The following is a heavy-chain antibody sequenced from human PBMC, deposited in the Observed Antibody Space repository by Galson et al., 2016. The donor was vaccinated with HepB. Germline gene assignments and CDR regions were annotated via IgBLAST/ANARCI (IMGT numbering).Heavy chain of an antibody. D-gene: IGHD2-2*01. J-gene: IGHJ4*02. CDR3: VKALRPAPSSYLDL. CDR2: ISGSGRYT. V-gene: IGHV3-23*01. Sequence: SLRLSCAASGFSFSSYVMNWVRQPPGKGLEWLSDISGSGRYTDYADSVRGRFTISRDNSRNTLHLQLSGLTVDDTAVYYCVKALRPAPSSYLDLLGQGTLVTAS. CDR1: GFSFSSYV.